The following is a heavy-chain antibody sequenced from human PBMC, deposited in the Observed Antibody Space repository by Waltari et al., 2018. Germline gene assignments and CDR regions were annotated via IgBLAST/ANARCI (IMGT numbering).Heavy chain of an antibody. J-gene: IGHJ6*02. V-gene: IGHV1-69*01. CDR1: GGTFSSYA. CDR2: IIPIVGTA. CDR3: ARGAYYDSSGIPLGMDV. D-gene: IGHD3-22*01. Sequence: QVQLVQSGAEVKKPGSSVKVSCKASGGTFSSYAISWVRQAPGQGLEWMGGIIPIVGTANYAQKFQGRGTITADESTSTAYMELSSLRSEDTAVYYCARGAYYDSSGIPLGMDVWGQGTTVTVSS.